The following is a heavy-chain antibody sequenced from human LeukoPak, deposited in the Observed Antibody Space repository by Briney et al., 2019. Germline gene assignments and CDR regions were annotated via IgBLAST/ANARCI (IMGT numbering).Heavy chain of an antibody. V-gene: IGHV4-30-2*01. CDR3: VSSWAGTFDY. CDR1: GDSVSGPYY. CDR2: VYHTGIT. J-gene: IGHJ4*02. D-gene: IGHD6-13*01. Sequence: NPSQTLSLTCTVSGDSVSGPYYWSWIRQPPGKGLEWIGSVYHTGITYSHPSLKSRATISVDRSRNQFSLLLSSVTAADTSVYCCVSSWAGTFDYWGQGNLVTVSS.